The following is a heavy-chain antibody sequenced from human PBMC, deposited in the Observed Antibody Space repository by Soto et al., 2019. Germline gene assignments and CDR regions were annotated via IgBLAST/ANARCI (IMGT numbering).Heavy chain of an antibody. D-gene: IGHD5-18*01. V-gene: IGHV3-23*01. Sequence: EVQVLESGGDLVQPGGSLRLTCAVSGLTFTTSSINWVRHAPGQGLEWVSSISGNGYTTYYADSVTGRFTISTDNSKSTVCLQMNSLRVEDTALYYCAKGVEHSTADAFETWGQGTMVTVSS. CDR2: ISGNGYTT. CDR1: GLTFTTSS. J-gene: IGHJ3*02. CDR3: AKGVEHSTADAFET.